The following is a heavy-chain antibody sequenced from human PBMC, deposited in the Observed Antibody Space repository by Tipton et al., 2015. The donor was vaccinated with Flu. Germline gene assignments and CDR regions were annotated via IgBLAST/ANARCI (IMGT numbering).Heavy chain of an antibody. V-gene: IGHV3-7*01. CDR2: INEDGSQK. CDR3: AREMPRGRLEAFDI. D-gene: IGHD2-2*01. J-gene: IGHJ3*02. CDR1: GFTFSTYW. Sequence: GSLRLSCAASGFTFSTYWMSWLRQAPGKGLEWVAHINEDGSQKYYVDSVKGRFTISRDNAKNSLYLQMDSLRAEDTAVYYCAREMPRGRLEAFDIWGQGTMVTVSS.